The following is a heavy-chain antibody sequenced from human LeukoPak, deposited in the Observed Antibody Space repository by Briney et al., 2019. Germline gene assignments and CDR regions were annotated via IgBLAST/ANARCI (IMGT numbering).Heavy chain of an antibody. V-gene: IGHV3-15*01. Sequence: PGGSLRLSCAASGFTFNNAWMSWVRQAPGKGLEWVGRIRSKIDGGATDYAAPVKGRFTISRDDSKNTLYLQINSLKIEDTAMYYCYTSITDYWGQGTLVTVSS. CDR3: YTSITDY. D-gene: IGHD2-21*01. CDR1: GFTFNNAW. CDR2: IRSKIDGGAT. J-gene: IGHJ4*02.